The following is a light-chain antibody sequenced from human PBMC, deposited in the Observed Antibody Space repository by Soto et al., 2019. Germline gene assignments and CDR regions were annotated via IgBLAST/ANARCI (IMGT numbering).Light chain of an antibody. CDR1: SSDVGGYNY. CDR3: CSYAGSYTDV. V-gene: IGLV2-11*01. CDR2: DVS. Sequence: QSVLTQPRSVSGSPGQSVTISCTGTSSDVGGYNYVSWYQQHPGKAPKLMIYDVSKRPSGVPDRFSGSKSGSTASLTISGLQAEDEADYYCCSYAGSYTDVFGTGTKVTVL. J-gene: IGLJ1*01.